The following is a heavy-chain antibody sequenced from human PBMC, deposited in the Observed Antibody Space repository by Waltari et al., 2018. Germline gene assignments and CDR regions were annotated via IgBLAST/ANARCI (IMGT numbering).Heavy chain of an antibody. CDR3: ARVVSRTRQFDP. CDR1: GFTFGNYW. V-gene: IGHV3-7*04. Sequence: EVQLVESGGGLVQPGGSLRLSCAASGFTFGNYWMSWVRQAPGKGLERVANINQDGSTKNSMDSVKGRFTISRDNADNSLYLQLNSLRAEDTAFYYCARVVSRTRQFDPWGQGTLVTVSP. D-gene: IGHD1-7*01. CDR2: INQDGSTK. J-gene: IGHJ5*02.